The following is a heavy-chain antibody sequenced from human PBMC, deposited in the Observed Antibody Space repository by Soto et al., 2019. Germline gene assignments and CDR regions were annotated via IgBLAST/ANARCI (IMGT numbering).Heavy chain of an antibody. J-gene: IGHJ6*03. V-gene: IGHV1-3*01. CDR3: AREEGKPQLTYYYYYMDV. D-gene: IGHD6-13*01. CDR1: GYTFTSYA. Sequence: QVQLVQSGAEVKKPGASVKVSCKASGYTFTSYAMHWVRQAPGQRLEWMGWINAGNGNTKYSQKFQGRVTITRDTSASTAYMELSSLRSEDTAVYYCAREEGKPQLTYYYYYMDVWGKGTTVTVSS. CDR2: INAGNGNT.